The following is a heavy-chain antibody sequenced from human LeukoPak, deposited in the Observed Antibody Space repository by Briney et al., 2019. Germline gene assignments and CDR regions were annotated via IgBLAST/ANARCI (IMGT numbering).Heavy chain of an antibody. CDR3: ARVGGYDSSGYYWPDY. D-gene: IGHD3-22*01. CDR1: GGSTSSYY. Sequence: SETLSLTCTVSGGSTSSYYWSWIRQPPGKGLEWIGYIYYSGSTNYNPSLKSRVTISVDTSKNQFSLKLSSVTAADTAVYYCARVGGYDSSGYYWPDYWGQGTLVTVSS. CDR2: IYYSGST. V-gene: IGHV4-59*12. J-gene: IGHJ4*02.